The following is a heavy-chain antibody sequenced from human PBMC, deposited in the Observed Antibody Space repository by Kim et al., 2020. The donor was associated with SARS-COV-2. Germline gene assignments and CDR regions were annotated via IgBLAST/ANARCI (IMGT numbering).Heavy chain of an antibody. CDR3: ARGGSSGYSYWYCDL. CDR2: IGTAGDT. J-gene: IGHJ2*01. CDR1: GFTFSSYD. V-gene: IGHV3-13*01. D-gene: IGHD3-22*01. Sequence: GGSLRLSCAASGFTFSSYDMHWVRQATGKGLEWVSAIGTAGDTYYPGSVKGRFNISRENAKNSLYLQMNRLRAGDMAVYYCARGGSSGYSYWYCDLWGRGTLVTVSS.